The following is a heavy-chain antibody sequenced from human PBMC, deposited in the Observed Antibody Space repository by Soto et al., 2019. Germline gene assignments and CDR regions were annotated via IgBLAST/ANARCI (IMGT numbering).Heavy chain of an antibody. D-gene: IGHD6-19*01. V-gene: IGHV3-21*04. CDR1: GFTFSYYS. Sequence: EVQLVESGGGLVKPGESLRVSCAASGFTFSYYSLHWVRQAPGKGLEWVSSISGSSTYIYYADRVKGRFTISRDKAKNSLYLRMDSLRAEDTAVYYGARGDGTGLYNSGWSPRYWGQGTLVTVSS. CDR3: ARGDGTGLYNSGWSPRY. J-gene: IGHJ4*02. CDR2: ISGSSTYI.